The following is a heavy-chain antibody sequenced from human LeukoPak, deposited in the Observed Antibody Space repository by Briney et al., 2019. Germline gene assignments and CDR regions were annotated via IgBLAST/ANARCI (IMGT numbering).Heavy chain of an antibody. Sequence: GGSLRLSCAASGFTFSDYYMSWIRQAPGKGLEWVSAISGSGTNTYYADSVKGRFTISRDNSKNSLYLQMNSLRTEDTAVYYCAKLSDTLQPDSSGYFGYYYWGQGTLVTVSS. CDR1: GFTFSDYY. CDR3: AKLSDTLQPDSSGYFGYYY. J-gene: IGHJ4*02. CDR2: ISGSGTNT. V-gene: IGHV3-23*01. D-gene: IGHD3-22*01.